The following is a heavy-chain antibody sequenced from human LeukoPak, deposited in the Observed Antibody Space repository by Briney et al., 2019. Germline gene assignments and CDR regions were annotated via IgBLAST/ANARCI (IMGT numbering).Heavy chain of an antibody. Sequence: RASVKDSCKTSGYTFTAYYVHWVRQAPGQGLEWMGWINPNNGGTNYVQRFQGRVTMTRDTSISTAYMELSRLTTDDTAVYYCARSGDYNSAWPAYWGQGTLVTVSS. D-gene: IGHD3-22*01. CDR3: ARSGDYNSAWPAY. V-gene: IGHV1-2*02. CDR1: GYTFTAYY. J-gene: IGHJ4*02. CDR2: INPNNGGT.